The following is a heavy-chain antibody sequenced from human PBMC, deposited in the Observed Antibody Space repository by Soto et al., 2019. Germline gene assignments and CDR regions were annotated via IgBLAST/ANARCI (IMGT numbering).Heavy chain of an antibody. D-gene: IGHD4-17*01. CDR1: GGSISSYY. CDR3: ASVVRYGEISY. CDR2: IYYSGST. J-gene: IGHJ4*02. Sequence: PSETLSLTCTVSGGSISSYYWSWIRQPPGKGLEWIGYIYYSGSTNYNPSLKSRVTISVDTSKNQFSLKLSSVTAADTAVYYCASVVRYGEISYWGQGTLVTVSS. V-gene: IGHV4-59*01.